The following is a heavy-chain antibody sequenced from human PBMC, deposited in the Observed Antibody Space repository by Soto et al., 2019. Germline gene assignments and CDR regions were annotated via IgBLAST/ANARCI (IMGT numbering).Heavy chain of an antibody. CDR1: GGTFSTYV. D-gene: IGHD6-6*01. J-gene: IGHJ4*02. V-gene: IGHV1-69*12. CDR2: LIPIFGTA. Sequence: QVQLVQSGAEVKKPGSSVTVSCKASGGTFSTYVITWVRQAPGQGLEWMGDLIPIFGTANYAQKFQGRVTITADGSTTTVNMELSSLRSEDTAVYFCATFGSTWTPGDYWGQGTLVTVSS. CDR3: ATFGSTWTPGDY.